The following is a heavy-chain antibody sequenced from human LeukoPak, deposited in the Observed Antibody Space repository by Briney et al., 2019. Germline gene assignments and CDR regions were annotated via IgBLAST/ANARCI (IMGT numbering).Heavy chain of an antibody. CDR3: ARAKIVVVSDAFDI. D-gene: IGHD3-22*01. CDR2: IYYSGST. V-gene: IGHV4-28*03. J-gene: IGHJ3*02. Sequence: SDTLSLTCAVSGYSISSSNWWGWIRQPPGKGLEWIGYIYYSGSTYYNPSLKSRVTMSVDTSKNQFSLKLSSVTAVDTAVYYCARAKIVVVSDAFDIWGQGTMVTVSS. CDR1: GYSISSSNW.